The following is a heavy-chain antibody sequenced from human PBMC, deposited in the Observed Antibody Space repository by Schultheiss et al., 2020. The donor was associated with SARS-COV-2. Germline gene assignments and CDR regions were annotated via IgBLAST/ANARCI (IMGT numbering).Heavy chain of an antibody. J-gene: IGHJ6*02. CDR2: INHSGST. Sequence: SETLSLTCAVYGGSFSGYYWSWIRQPPGKGLEWIGEINHSGSTNYNPSLKSRVTISVDRSKNQFSLKLSSVTAADTAVYYCAKMCTEMATIVYYGMDVWGQGTTVTRLL. CDR1: GGSFSGYY. D-gene: IGHD5-24*01. V-gene: IGHV4-34*01. CDR3: AKMCTEMATIVYYGMDV.